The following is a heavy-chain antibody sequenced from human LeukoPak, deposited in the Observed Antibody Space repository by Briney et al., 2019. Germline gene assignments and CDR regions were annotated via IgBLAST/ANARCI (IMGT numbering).Heavy chain of an antibody. V-gene: IGHV3-23*01. Sequence: GGSLRLSCTASGFTFGDYAMNWVRQAPGKGLEWVSAISGGGGSTYYADSVKGRFTVSRDNSKNTLYLQMNSLRAEDTAVYYCAKPLPYGDYADEAYFDYWGQGTLVTVSS. CDR2: ISGGGGST. D-gene: IGHD4-17*01. CDR1: GFTFGDYA. CDR3: AKPLPYGDYADEAYFDY. J-gene: IGHJ4*02.